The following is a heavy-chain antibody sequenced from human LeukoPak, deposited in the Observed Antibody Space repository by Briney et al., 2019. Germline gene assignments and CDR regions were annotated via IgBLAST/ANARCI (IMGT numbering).Heavy chain of an antibody. Sequence: PGGPLRLSCAASGFTFSSYGMPWVRQAPGKGLEGVAVIWYDGSNKYDADSVKGRFTISRDNSKNTLYLQMNSLRAEDTAVYYCAMIVYSSYRARWFDPWGQGTLVTVSS. J-gene: IGHJ5*02. CDR2: IWYDGSNK. D-gene: IGHD6-6*01. V-gene: IGHV3-33*01. CDR3: AMIVYSSYRARWFDP. CDR1: GFTFSSYG.